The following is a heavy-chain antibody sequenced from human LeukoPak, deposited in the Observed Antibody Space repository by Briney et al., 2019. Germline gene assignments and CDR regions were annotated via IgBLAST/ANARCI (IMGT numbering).Heavy chain of an antibody. D-gene: IGHD1-26*01. J-gene: IGHJ4*02. Sequence: SETLSLTCTVSGGSISSGGYYWSWIRQHPGTGLEWIGYIYYSGSTYYNPSLKSRVTISVDTSKNQFSLKLSSVTAADTAVYYCARAFRGSFDYWGQGTLVTVSS. CDR1: GGSISSGGYY. CDR2: IYYSGST. CDR3: ARAFRGSFDY. V-gene: IGHV4-31*03.